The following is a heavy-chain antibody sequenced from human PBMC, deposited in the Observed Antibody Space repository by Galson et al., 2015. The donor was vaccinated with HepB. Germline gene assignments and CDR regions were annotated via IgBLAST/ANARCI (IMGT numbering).Heavy chain of an antibody. Sequence: SVKVSCKASGYTSTSYGISWVRQAPGQGLEWMGWISAYNGNTNYAQKLQGRVTMTTDTSTSTAYMELRSLRSDDTAVYYCARERYCSSTSCYTGYYYYYGMDVWGQGTTVTVSS. CDR2: ISAYNGNT. D-gene: IGHD2-2*02. CDR3: ARERYCSSTSCYTGYYYYYGMDV. CDR1: GYTSTSYG. V-gene: IGHV1-18*04. J-gene: IGHJ6*02.